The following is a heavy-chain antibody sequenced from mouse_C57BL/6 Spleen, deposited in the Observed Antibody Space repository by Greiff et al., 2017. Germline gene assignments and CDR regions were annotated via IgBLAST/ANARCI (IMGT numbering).Heavy chain of an antibody. Sequence: QVQLQQSGAELARPGASVKLSCKASGYTFTSYGISWVKQRTGQGLEWIGEIYPRSGNTYSNEKFKGKATLTADKSSSTAYMELRSLTSEDSAVYFCARSWVYWGQGTLVTVSA. CDR2: IYPRSGNT. CDR1: GYTFTSYG. CDR3: ARSWVY. J-gene: IGHJ3*01. V-gene: IGHV1-81*01. D-gene: IGHD4-1*01.